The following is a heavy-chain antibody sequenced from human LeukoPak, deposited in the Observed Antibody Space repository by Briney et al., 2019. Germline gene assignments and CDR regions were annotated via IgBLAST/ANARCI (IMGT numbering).Heavy chain of an antibody. V-gene: IGHV3-48*04. CDR2: ISITSSAL. CDR3: ARVIGSYGDSAY. D-gene: IGHD3-16*01. J-gene: IGHJ4*02. CDR1: GFTFSSYS. Sequence: GGSLRLSCAASGFTFSSYSINWVRQAPGKGLEWVSYISITSSALYYPDSLKVRFTISRDNAKNSLYLQMNSLRAEDTAVYYCARVIGSYGDSAYWGQGTLVTVSS.